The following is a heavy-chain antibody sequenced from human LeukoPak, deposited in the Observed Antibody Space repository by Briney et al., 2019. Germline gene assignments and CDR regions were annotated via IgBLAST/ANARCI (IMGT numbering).Heavy chain of an antibody. J-gene: IGHJ4*02. CDR1: GGSISSSSYY. Sequence: SETLSLTCTVSGGSISSSSYYWGWIRHPPGKGLEWIGSIYYSGSTYYNPALKSRVTISVDTSKNQFSLKLSSVTAADTAVYYCARRPRVGATKGVLDYWGQGTLVTVSS. CDR2: IYYSGST. V-gene: IGHV4-39*01. CDR3: ARRPRVGATKGVLDY. D-gene: IGHD1-26*01.